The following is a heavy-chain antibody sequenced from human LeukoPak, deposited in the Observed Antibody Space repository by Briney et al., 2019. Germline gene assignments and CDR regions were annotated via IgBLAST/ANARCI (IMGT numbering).Heavy chain of an antibody. J-gene: IGHJ4*02. V-gene: IGHV3-23*01. CDR3: AKDHYWSIDY. CDR2: IGSSGANI. D-gene: IGHD3-3*01. Sequence: GGSLRLSCAASGFTFSSYAMSWVRQAPGKGLEWVSSIGSSGANIYYADSVKGRFTISRDNSKNTLYLQMNSLRAEDTGVYYCAKDHYWSIDYWGRGTLVTVSS. CDR1: GFTFSSYA.